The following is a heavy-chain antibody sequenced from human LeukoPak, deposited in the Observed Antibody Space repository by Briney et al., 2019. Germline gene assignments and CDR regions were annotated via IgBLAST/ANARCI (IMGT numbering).Heavy chain of an antibody. Sequence: SETLSLTCTVSGASISSGSYYWGWIRQPPGKGLEWIGTIYYSGSTYYNPSLKSRLTISVDTSRNQFSLRLSSVTAADTAVYYCIRENPQQGREDYWGQGTLVTVSS. J-gene: IGHJ4*02. D-gene: IGHD7-27*01. CDR2: IYYSGST. CDR3: IRENPQQGREDY. V-gene: IGHV4-39*07. CDR1: GASISSGSYY.